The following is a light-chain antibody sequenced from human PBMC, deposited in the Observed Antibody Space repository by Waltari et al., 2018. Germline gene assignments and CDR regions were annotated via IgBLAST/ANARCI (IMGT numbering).Light chain of an antibody. J-gene: IGLJ3*02. V-gene: IGLV2-14*03. Sequence: QSALTQPASVSGSPGQSITISCTGTSSDIGAYDYVSWYHQHPGQAPKLMMYDVSNRASGVSNRFSGSKSGNTASLTISGLQAEDEADYYCSSYTSSATWVFGGGTKLTVL. CDR2: DVS. CDR3: SSYTSSATWV. CDR1: SSDIGAYDY.